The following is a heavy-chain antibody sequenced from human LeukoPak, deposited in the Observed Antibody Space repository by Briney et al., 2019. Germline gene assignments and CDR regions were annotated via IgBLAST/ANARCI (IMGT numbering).Heavy chain of an antibody. Sequence: PSETLSLTCTVSGGSISSSSYYWGWIRQPPGKGLEWIGSIYYSGSTYYNTSLKSRVTISVDTSKNQFSLKLRSVTAADTAVYYCARHEWGVTGTSFDPWGQGTLVTVSS. J-gene: IGHJ5*02. D-gene: IGHD1-7*01. CDR1: GGSISSSSYY. CDR2: IYYSGST. CDR3: ARHEWGVTGTSFDP. V-gene: IGHV4-39*01.